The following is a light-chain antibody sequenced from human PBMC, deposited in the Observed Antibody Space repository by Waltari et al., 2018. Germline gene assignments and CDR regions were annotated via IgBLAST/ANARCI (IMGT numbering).Light chain of an antibody. V-gene: IGKV1-9*01. Sequence: QLTQSPSSLSASVGDRVTITCRPSQGLSTSLTWYQQKPGQAPKLLIYTTTTVQSGVPSRFSGSGSGTHFTLTISSLQPEDFATYYCQQLNTYPRTFGGGTKVEIK. J-gene: IGKJ4*01. CDR2: TTT. CDR1: QGLSTS. CDR3: QQLNTYPRT.